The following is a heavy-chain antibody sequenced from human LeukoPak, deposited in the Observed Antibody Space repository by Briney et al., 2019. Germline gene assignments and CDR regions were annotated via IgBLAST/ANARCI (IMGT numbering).Heavy chain of an antibody. J-gene: IGHJ4*02. V-gene: IGHV3-23*01. CDR2: ISGGGETT. Sequence: GGSLRRSCAGSGFTFNNYAMNWVRQAPGKGLEWVSSISGGGETTYYADSAKGRFTISRDNSQNTLYLQMNSLRAEDTAVYYCARDYADYVGYFFFDYWGQGTLVTVSS. D-gene: IGHD4-17*01. CDR1: GFTFNNYA. CDR3: ARDYADYVGYFFFDY.